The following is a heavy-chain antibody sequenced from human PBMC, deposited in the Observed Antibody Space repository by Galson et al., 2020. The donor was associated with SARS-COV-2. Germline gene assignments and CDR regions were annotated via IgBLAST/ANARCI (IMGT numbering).Heavy chain of an antibody. CDR3: ARDVALIVGAVQTFDY. V-gene: IGHV3-7*01. Sequence: GGSLRLSCAASGLSYSNYWMSWVRQVPGKGLEWVASIKQDGSEKNYVDSVKGRFTISRDNAKNSLYLQMNSLRAEDTAVYYCARDVALIVGAVQTFDYCGQGTLVTVSS. CDR1: GLSYSNYW. CDR2: IKQDGSEK. J-gene: IGHJ4*02. D-gene: IGHD1-26*01.